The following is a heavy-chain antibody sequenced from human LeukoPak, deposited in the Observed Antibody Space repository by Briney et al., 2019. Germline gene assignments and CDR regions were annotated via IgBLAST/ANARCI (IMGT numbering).Heavy chain of an antibody. CDR2: IYDTGDT. D-gene: IGHD2-2*01. CDR1: GTSITRTY. J-gene: IGHJ6*02. Sequence: PSETLSLTCTVSGTSITRTYWSWIRQPPGRGLESVGYIYDTGDTNYNPSLKSRVTMSLDTSKNQFSLKLSSVTAADTAVYYCARGRCSSTSCYFYYYYGMDVWGQGTTVTVSS. V-gene: IGHV4-59*12. CDR3: ARGRCSSTSCYFYYYYGMDV.